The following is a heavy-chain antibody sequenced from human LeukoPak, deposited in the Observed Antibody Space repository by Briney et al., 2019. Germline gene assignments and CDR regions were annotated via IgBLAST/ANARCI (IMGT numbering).Heavy chain of an antibody. J-gene: IGHJ6*03. V-gene: IGHV1-69*13. CDR3: ARSGAYCGGDCYQDYYYYMDV. CDR1: GYTFTGYY. D-gene: IGHD2-21*02. CDR2: IIPIFGTA. Sequence: SVKVSCKASGYTFTGYYMHWVRQATGQGLEWMGGIIPIFGTANYAQKFQGRVTITADESTSTAYMELSSLRSEDTAVYYCARSGAYCGGDCYQDYYYYMDVWGKGTTVTISS.